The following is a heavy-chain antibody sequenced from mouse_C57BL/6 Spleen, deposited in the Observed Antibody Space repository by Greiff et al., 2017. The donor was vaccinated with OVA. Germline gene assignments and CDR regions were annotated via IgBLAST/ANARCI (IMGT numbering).Heavy chain of an antibody. Sequence: VQLQQSGPVLVKPGASVKMSCKASGYTFTDYYMNWVKQSHGKSLEWIGVINPYNGGTSYNQKFKGKATLTVDKSSSTAYMELNSLTSEDSAVYYCARCSGLRQGFDYWGQGTTLTVSS. V-gene: IGHV1-19*01. CDR3: ARCSGLRQGFDY. D-gene: IGHD2-4*01. J-gene: IGHJ2*01. CDR2: INPYNGGT. CDR1: GYTFTDYY.